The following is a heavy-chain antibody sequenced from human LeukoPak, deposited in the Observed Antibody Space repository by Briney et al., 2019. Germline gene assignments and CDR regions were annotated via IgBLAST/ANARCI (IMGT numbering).Heavy chain of an antibody. CDR2: INPNSGGT. V-gene: IGHV1-2*02. J-gene: IGHJ3*02. CDR1: GYTFTNYY. CDR3: ARGPPYYYDSSGYHDAFDI. D-gene: IGHD3-22*01. Sequence: ASVKVSCKASGYTFTNYYMHWVRQAPGQGLEWMGWINPNSGGTNYAQKLQGRVTMTTDTSTSAAYMELRSLRSDDTAVYYCARGPPYYYDSSGYHDAFDIWGQGTMVTVSS.